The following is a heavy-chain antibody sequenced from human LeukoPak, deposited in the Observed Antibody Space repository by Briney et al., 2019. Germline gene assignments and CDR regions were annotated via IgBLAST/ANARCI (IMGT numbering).Heavy chain of an antibody. Sequence: GGSLRLSCAASGFTFSTNAVHWVRQPPGKGLEWVAVISYDGSAKYYADSVKGRFTISRDNSKNTLYLQMNSLRPEDTAMYYCARSPLDGYNYLDYWGQGTLVTVSS. CDR2: ISYDGSAK. CDR1: GFTFSTNA. J-gene: IGHJ4*02. D-gene: IGHD5-24*01. V-gene: IGHV3-30*04. CDR3: ARSPLDGYNYLDY.